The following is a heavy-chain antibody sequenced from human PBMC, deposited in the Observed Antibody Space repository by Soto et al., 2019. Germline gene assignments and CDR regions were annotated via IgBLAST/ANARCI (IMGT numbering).Heavy chain of an antibody. CDR3: ARGPRVGYYGSGSYYNGHYYYGMDV. D-gene: IGHD3-10*01. V-gene: IGHV1-2*02. J-gene: IGHJ6*02. CDR2: INTRSGDT. Sequence: AASVKVSCKASGYTFSAYFINWVRQAPGQGLEWLGWINTRSGDTKYAQKFQGRVTLTRDTSVRTAYLELSSLRSDDTAVYHCARGPRVGYYGSGSYYNGHYYYGMDVWGQGTTVTVSS. CDR1: GYTFSAYF.